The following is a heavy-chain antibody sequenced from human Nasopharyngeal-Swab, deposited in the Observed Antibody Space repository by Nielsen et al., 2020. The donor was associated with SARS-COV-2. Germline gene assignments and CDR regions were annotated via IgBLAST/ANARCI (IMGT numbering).Heavy chain of an antibody. D-gene: IGHD5-12*01. J-gene: IGHJ6*02. CDR2: ISSGSDST. Sequence: GESLKISCAASGFTFSSYWMSWVRQAPGKGLEWVSVISSGSDSTYYTDSVRGRFTISRDNSKNTLNLQMNNLRAEDTAIYYCAKDRDSGDDSEEYYHYYGMDVWGQGAPVTVSS. CDR3: AKDRDSGDDSEEYYHYYGMDV. V-gene: IGHV3-23*01. CDR1: GFTFSSYW.